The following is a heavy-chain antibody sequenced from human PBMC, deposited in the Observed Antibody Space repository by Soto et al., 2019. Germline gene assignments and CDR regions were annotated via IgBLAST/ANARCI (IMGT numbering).Heavy chain of an antibody. J-gene: IGHJ4*02. D-gene: IGHD3-3*01. CDR1: GYTFTSYG. CDR3: ARVADYDFWSGYPSIPLDY. CDR2: ISAYNGNT. Sequence: GASVKVSCKASGYTFTSYGISWVRQAPGQGLEWMGWISAYNGNTNYAQKLQGRVTMTTDTSTSTAYMELRSLRSDDTAVYYCARVADYDFWSGYPSIPLDYWGQGTLVT. V-gene: IGHV1-18*01.